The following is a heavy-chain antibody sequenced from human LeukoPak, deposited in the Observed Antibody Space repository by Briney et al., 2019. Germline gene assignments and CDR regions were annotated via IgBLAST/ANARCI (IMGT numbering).Heavy chain of an antibody. CDR1: GFTFSTSE. J-gene: IGHJ4*02. D-gene: IGHD1-20*01. CDR2: IGSSGGAI. CDR3: ARVGYDWNPFDY. V-gene: IGHV3-48*03. Sequence: GGSLRLSCAASGFTFSTSEMNWVRQAPGKGLEWVSYIGSSGGAIYYADSVKGRFTISRDNAKNSLCLQMNSLRAEDTAVYYCARVGYDWNPFDYWGQGTLVTVSS.